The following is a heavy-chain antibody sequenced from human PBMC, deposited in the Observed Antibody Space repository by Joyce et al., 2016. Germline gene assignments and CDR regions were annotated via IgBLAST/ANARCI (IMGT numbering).Heavy chain of an antibody. CDR3: ARGEDYYGSTPLDH. V-gene: IGHV1-69*06. D-gene: IGHD3-10*01. J-gene: IGHJ4*02. CDR2: IMAIFGTT. Sequence: QVQLVQSGAEVKKPGSSVKVSCTAPGGILNKYAITWVRQAPGQGLEWMGSIMAIFGTTNYAQKFQGRVTITAAKSTTAVYMELSSLRSDDTAVYYCARGEDYYGSTPLDHWGQGTLVTVSS. CDR1: GGILNKYA.